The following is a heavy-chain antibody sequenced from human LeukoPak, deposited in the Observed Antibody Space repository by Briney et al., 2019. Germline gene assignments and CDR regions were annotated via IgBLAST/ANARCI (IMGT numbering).Heavy chain of an antibody. CDR1: GGSFSGYY. CDR3: ARGYCSGGSCADY. Sequence: SETLSLTCAVYGGSFSGYYWSWIRQPPGKGLEWIGEINHSGSTNYNPSLKSRVTISVDTSKNQFSLKLSSVTAADTAVYYCARGYCSGGSCADYWGQGTLVTVSS. J-gene: IGHJ4*02. CDR2: INHSGST. V-gene: IGHV4-34*01. D-gene: IGHD2-15*01.